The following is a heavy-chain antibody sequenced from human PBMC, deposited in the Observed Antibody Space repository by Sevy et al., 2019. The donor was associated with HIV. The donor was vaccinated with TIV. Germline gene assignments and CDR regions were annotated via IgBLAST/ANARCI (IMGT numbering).Heavy chain of an antibody. V-gene: IGHV3-30-3*01. CDR2: ISYDGSNK. CDR1: GFTFSSYA. Sequence: GGSLRLSCAASGFTFSSYAMHWVRQAPGKGLEWVAVISYDGSNKYYEDSVKGRFTISRDNSKNTLYLQMNSLRAEDKAVYYCARGTHPRQYYGSGTTGDWFDPWGQGTLVTVSS. CDR3: ARGTHPRQYYGSGTTGDWFDP. J-gene: IGHJ5*02. D-gene: IGHD3-10*01.